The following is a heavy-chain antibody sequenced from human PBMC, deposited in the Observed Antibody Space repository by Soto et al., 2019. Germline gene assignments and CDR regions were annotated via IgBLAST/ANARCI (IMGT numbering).Heavy chain of an antibody. CDR1: GYTFTSYG. CDR3: ARKDYYDSSGYRRDFDY. Sequence: QVQLVQSGAEVKKPGASVKVSCKASGYTFTSYGISWVRQAPGQGLEWMGWISAYNGNTNYAQKLQVTVTMTTATSTSTANMELRSLRSNDTAVDYCARKDYYDSSGYRRDFDYWGQGTLVTVSS. CDR2: ISAYNGNT. D-gene: IGHD3-22*01. J-gene: IGHJ4*02. V-gene: IGHV1-18*01.